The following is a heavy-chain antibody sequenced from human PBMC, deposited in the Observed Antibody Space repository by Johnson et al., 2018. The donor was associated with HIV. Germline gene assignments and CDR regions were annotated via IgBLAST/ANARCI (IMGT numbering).Heavy chain of an antibody. CDR3: ARVRQWLVEEALDI. CDR1: RFTFSSYA. Sequence: QVQLVESGGGLVQPGGSLRLSCAASRFTFSSYAMHWVRQAPGRGLEYVSAISGSGGSPYYADSVKGRFTISRDNSKNTLYLQMNSLRAEDTAVYYCARVRQWLVEEALDIWGQGTMVTVSS. J-gene: IGHJ3*02. V-gene: IGHV3-64*04. D-gene: IGHD6-19*01. CDR2: ISGSGGSP.